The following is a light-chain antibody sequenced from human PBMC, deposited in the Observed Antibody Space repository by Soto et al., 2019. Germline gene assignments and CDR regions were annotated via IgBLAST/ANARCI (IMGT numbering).Light chain of an antibody. Sequence: DIQMTQSPSSLSASVGDRGTMSCRASQSISSYLNWYQQKPWKAPKLLIYAASSLQSGVPSRFSGSGSGTDFTLTISSLQPEDFATYYCHQSYSTLITLGQGTRLEIK. CDR1: QSISSY. CDR3: HQSYSTLIT. J-gene: IGKJ5*01. V-gene: IGKV1-39*01. CDR2: AAS.